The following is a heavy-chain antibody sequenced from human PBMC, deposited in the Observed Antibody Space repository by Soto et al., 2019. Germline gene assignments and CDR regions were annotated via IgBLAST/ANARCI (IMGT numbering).Heavy chain of an antibody. D-gene: IGHD1-1*01. Sequence: GGSLRLSCAASGFTFSSYGTHWVRQAPGKGLEWVAVIWYDGTTKYYVDSVKGRFTISRDTSENTLYLQMNSLRAEDTAVYHCARQQRQSPGAFDIWGQGTKVTVSS. CDR2: IWYDGTTK. J-gene: IGHJ3*02. CDR3: ARQQRQSPGAFDI. V-gene: IGHV3-33*01. CDR1: GFTFSSYG.